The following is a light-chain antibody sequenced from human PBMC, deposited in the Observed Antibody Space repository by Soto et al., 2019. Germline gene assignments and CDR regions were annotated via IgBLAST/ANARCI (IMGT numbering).Light chain of an antibody. CDR3: RSEEASHAC. Sequence: QSALTQPASLSGSPGQSITISCTGTSTDIGSYNYVSWYQQHPGKAPKLMIFDVSYRPSGISDRFSGSKSGNTASLTISGLQYCEGANYDSRSEEASHACFAGGTNQAVL. V-gene: IGLV2-14*03. J-gene: IGLJ2*01. CDR2: DVS. CDR1: STDIGSYNY.